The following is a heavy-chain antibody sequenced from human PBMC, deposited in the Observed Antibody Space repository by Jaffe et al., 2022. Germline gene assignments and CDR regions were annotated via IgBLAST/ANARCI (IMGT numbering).Heavy chain of an antibody. CDR1: GGSISSSSYY. CDR3: ARHTTENPYYDFWSGYYFQFDP. J-gene: IGHJ5*02. CDR2: IYYSGST. D-gene: IGHD3-3*01. V-gene: IGHV4-39*01. Sequence: QLQLQESGPGLVKPSETLSLTCTVSGGSISSSSYYWGWIRQPPGKGLEWIGSIYYSGSTYYNPSLKSRVTISVDTSKNQFSLKLSSVTAADTAVYYCARHTTENPYYDFWSGYYFQFDPWGQGTLVTVSS.